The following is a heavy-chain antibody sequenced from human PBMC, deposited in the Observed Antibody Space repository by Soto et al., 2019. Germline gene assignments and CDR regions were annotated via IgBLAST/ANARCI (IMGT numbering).Heavy chain of an antibody. J-gene: IGHJ6*02. Sequence: GESLKISVKGSGYSFTSDWIGWVRQMPGKGLEWMGIIYPGDSDTRYSPSFQGQVTISADESISTAYLQWSSLKASDTAMYYCARLMTKAYYYYGMDVWGQGTTVTVSS. CDR3: ARLMTKAYYYYGMDV. D-gene: IGHD3-16*01. CDR2: IYPGDSDT. V-gene: IGHV5-51*01. CDR1: GYSFTSDW.